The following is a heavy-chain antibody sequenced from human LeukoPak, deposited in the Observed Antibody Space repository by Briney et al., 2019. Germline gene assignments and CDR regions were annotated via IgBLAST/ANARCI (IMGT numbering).Heavy chain of an antibody. Sequence: ASVKVSCKASGYTFTGYYMHWVRQAPVQGLEWMGWINPNSGGTNYAQKFQGRVTMTRDTSISTAYMELSRLRSGDTAVYYCAWTVAGFSYGGLDYWGQGTLVTVSS. V-gene: IGHV1-2*02. J-gene: IGHJ4*02. CDR3: AWTVAGFSYGGLDY. D-gene: IGHD6-19*01. CDR2: INPNSGGT. CDR1: GYTFTGYY.